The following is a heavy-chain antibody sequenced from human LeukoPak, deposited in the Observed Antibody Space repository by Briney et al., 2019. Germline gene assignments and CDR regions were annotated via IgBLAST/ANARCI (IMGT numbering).Heavy chain of an antibody. D-gene: IGHD1-26*01. CDR2: IYYSGST. J-gene: IGHJ6*02. CDR1: GFTLSSNW. CDR3: ARDQRTVGYYGMDV. V-gene: IGHV4-59*01. Sequence: GSLRLSCAASGFTLSSNWMSWVRQAPGKGLEWIGYIYYSGSTNYNPSLKSRVTISVDTSKNQFSLKLRSVTAADTAVYYCARDQRTVGYYGMDVWGRGTTVTVSS.